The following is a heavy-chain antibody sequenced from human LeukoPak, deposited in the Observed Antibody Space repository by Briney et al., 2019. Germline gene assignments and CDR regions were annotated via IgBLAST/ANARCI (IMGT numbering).Heavy chain of an antibody. CDR2: MNPNSGNT. V-gene: IGHV1-8*02. CDR1: GYTFTGYY. CDR3: ARVYYGMDV. Sequence: ASVKVSCKASGYTFTGYYMHWVRQATGQGLEWMGWMNPNSGNTGYAQKFQGRVTMTRNTSISTAYMELSSLRSEDTAVYYCARVYYGMDVWGQGTTVAVSS. J-gene: IGHJ6*02.